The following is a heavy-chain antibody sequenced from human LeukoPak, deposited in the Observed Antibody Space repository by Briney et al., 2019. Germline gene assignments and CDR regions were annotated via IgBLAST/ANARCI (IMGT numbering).Heavy chain of an antibody. Sequence: GRSLRLSCAASGFTVSSNYMSWVRQAPGKGLEWVSVIYSGGSTYYADSVKGRFTISRDNSKNTLYLQMNSLRAEDTAVYYCAKTTVTSIDYYYYYYMDVWGKGTTVTISS. J-gene: IGHJ6*03. CDR2: IYSGGST. CDR1: GFTVSSNY. CDR3: AKTTVTSIDYYYYYYMDV. V-gene: IGHV3-53*01. D-gene: IGHD4-17*01.